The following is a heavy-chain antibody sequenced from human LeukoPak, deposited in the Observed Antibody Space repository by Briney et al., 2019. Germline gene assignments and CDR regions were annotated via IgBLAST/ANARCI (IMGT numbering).Heavy chain of an antibody. CDR1: GGSISSYY. CDR3: ARSTPRYSSSWYAGMDV. CDR2: IYYSGST. D-gene: IGHD6-13*01. V-gene: IGHV4-59*01. J-gene: IGHJ6*02. Sequence: PSETLSLTCTVSGGSISSYYWSWIRQPPGKGQEWIGYIYYSGSTNYNPSLKSRVTISVDTSKNQFSLKLSSVTAADTAVYYCARSTPRYSSSWYAGMDVRGQGTTVTVSS.